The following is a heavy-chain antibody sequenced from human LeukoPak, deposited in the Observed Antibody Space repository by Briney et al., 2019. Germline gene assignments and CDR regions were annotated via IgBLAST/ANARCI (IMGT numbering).Heavy chain of an antibody. V-gene: IGHV1-18*01. J-gene: IGHJ6*03. CDR2: ISAYNGNT. Sequence: ASVKVSCKASGYTFTSYGISWVRQAPGQGLEWMGWISAYNGNTNYAQKLQGRVTMTTDTSTSTAYMALRSLRSDDTAVYYCARTMIVALFGYYYMDVWGKGTTVTVSS. CDR3: ARTMIVALFGYYYMDV. CDR1: GYTFTSYG. D-gene: IGHD3-22*01.